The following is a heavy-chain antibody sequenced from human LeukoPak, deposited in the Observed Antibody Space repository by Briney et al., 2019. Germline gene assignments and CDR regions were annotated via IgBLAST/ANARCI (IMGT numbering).Heavy chain of an antibody. V-gene: IGHV3-64D*09. CDR1: GFTFSSYA. D-gene: IGHD1-26*01. Sequence: GGSLRLSCSASGFTFSSYAMHWVGHAPGKGLEYVSDISSNGGTTYYADSVRGRFTISRDNSKNTLYLQMSSLRAEDTAVYYCSWELLRRGQGTLVTVSS. CDR2: ISSNGGTT. CDR3: SWELLR. J-gene: IGHJ4*02.